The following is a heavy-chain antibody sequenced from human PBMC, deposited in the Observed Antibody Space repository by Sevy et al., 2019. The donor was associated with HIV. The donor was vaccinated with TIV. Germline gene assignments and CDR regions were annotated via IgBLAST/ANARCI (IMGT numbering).Heavy chain of an antibody. CDR3: ASWHYYDSSGYYETVASLEGVY. Sequence: ASVKVSCKASGYTFTSYGISWVRQAPGQGLEWMGWISAYNGNTNYAQKLQGRVTMTTDTSTSTAYMELRSLRSDDTAVYYCASWHYYDSSGYYETVASLEGVYRGQGTLVTVSS. D-gene: IGHD3-22*01. V-gene: IGHV1-18*01. J-gene: IGHJ4*02. CDR2: ISAYNGNT. CDR1: GYTFTSYG.